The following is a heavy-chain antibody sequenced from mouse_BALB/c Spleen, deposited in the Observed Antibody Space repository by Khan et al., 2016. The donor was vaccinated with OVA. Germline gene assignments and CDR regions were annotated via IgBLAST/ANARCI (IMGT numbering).Heavy chain of an antibody. CDR3: ARGNYYGSSSWFVY. V-gene: IGHV9-3*02. J-gene: IGHJ3*01. CDR2: INTNTGEP. CDR1: GYTFTNYG. Sequence: QIQLVQSGPELKKPGETVKISCKASGYTFTNYGMNWVKQAPGKGLKWMGWINTNTGEPTYAEEFKGRFAFSLDTSASTAYLQINNLKNEDTATYFSARGNYYGSSSWFVYWGQGTLVTVSA. D-gene: IGHD1-1*01.